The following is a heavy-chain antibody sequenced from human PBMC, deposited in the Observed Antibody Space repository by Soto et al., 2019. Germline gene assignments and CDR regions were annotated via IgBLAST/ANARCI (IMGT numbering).Heavy chain of an antibody. J-gene: IGHJ4*02. Sequence: SVKVSCKASGGSFSSYAISWVRQAPGQGLEWMGGIIPIFGTANYAQKFQGRVTITADESTSTAYMELSSLRSEDTAVYYCARTVGGSGYEFDYWGQGTLVTVSS. CDR1: GGSFSSYA. D-gene: IGHD3-22*01. CDR2: IIPIFGTA. V-gene: IGHV1-69*13. CDR3: ARTVGGSGYEFDY.